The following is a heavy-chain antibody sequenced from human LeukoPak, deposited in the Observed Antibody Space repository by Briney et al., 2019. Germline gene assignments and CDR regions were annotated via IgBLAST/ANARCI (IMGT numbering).Heavy chain of an antibody. J-gene: IGHJ4*02. Sequence: SETLSLTCTVSGGSISSSSYYWGWIRQPPGKGLEWIGSIYYSGSTYYNPSLKSRVTISVDTSKNQFSLKLSSVTAADTAVYYCARQGYYYGSGRPFDYWGQGTLVTVSS. CDR1: GGSISSSSYY. CDR3: ARQGYYYGSGRPFDY. CDR2: IYYSGST. V-gene: IGHV4-39*01. D-gene: IGHD3-10*01.